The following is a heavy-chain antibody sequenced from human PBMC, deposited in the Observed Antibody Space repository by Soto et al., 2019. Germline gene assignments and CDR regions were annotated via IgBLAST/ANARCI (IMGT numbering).Heavy chain of an antibody. CDR1: GGSFSGYY. V-gene: IGHV4-34*01. Sequence: SETLSLTCAVYGGSFSGYYWSWIRQPPGKGLEWIGEINHSGSTNYNPSLKSRVTISVDTSKNQFSLKLSSVTAADTAVYYCARETHYCTNGVCYAHFDYWGQGTLVTVSS. CDR2: INHSGST. J-gene: IGHJ4*02. CDR3: ARETHYCTNGVCYAHFDY. D-gene: IGHD2-8*01.